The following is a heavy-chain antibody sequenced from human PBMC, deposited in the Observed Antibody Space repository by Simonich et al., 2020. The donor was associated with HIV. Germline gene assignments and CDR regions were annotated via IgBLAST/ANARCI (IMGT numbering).Heavy chain of an antibody. CDR2: NNHSGST. D-gene: IGHD4-17*01. Sequence: QVQLQQWGAGLLQPSETLSLTCAVYGGSLSGNYWSLIRQPPGKGREWIGENNHSGSTNYNPSLKSRVTISVYTSKNQFALKLSSVTAADTAVYYCARRHPTTVTTPYFDYWGQGTLVTVSS. CDR1: GGSLSGNY. J-gene: IGHJ4*02. CDR3: ARRHPTTVTTPYFDY. V-gene: IGHV4-34*01.